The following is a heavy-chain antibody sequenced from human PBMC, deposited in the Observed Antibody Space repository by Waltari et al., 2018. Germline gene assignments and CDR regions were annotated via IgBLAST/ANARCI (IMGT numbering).Heavy chain of an antibody. V-gene: IGHV4-39*02. D-gene: IGHD3-9*01. CDR3: ARRPYDILTGGFDS. CDR1: GASISSKSYY. J-gene: IGHJ4*02. CDR2: LYYGGS. Sequence: QLQLQESGPGLVKPSETLSLSCTVAGASISSKSYYWGWIRQPPGKGLEWIGSLYYGGSNYSPSLQSRVTISADTSTNRLSLKLTSVTATDTAVYYCARRPYDILTGGFDSWGQGTLVTVSS.